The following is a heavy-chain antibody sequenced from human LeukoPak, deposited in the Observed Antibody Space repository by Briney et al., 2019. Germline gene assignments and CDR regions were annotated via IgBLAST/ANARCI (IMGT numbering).Heavy chain of an antibody. CDR1: GFTFSSYG. Sequence: GGTLRLSCAASGFTFSSYGMHWVRQAPGTGLEWVAVIWYDGSNKYYADSVKGRFTISRDNSKNTLYLQMNSLRVEDTAVYYCAKTDGYTSGWSGIDYWGQGTLVTVSS. V-gene: IGHV3-33*06. CDR2: IWYDGSNK. D-gene: IGHD6-19*01. CDR3: AKTDGYTSGWSGIDY. J-gene: IGHJ4*02.